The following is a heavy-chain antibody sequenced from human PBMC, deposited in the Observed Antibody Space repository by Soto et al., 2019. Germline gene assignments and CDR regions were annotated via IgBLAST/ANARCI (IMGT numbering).Heavy chain of an antibody. D-gene: IGHD5-12*01. CDR3: AKVIIVATIWAFDY. J-gene: IGHJ4*02. CDR1: GFTFSSYA. CDR2: ISGSGGST. V-gene: IGHV3-23*01. Sequence: WGSLRLSCAASGFTFSSYAMSWVRQAPGKGLEWVSAISGSGGSTYYADSVKGRFTISRDNSKNTLYLQMNSLRAEDTAVYHSAKVIIVATIWAFDYWGQGTLVTVSS.